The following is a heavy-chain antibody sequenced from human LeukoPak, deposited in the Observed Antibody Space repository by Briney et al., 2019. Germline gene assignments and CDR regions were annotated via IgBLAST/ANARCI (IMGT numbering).Heavy chain of an antibody. CDR1: GGSISSGGYY. V-gene: IGHV4-31*03. CDR3: ARGAMEGYCSSTSRSPDFDY. D-gene: IGHD2-2*01. CDR2: IYYSGST. Sequence: PSETLSLTCTVSGGSISSGGYYWSWIRQHPGKGLEWIGYIYYSGSTYYNPSLKSRVTISVDTSKNQFSLRLSSVTAADTAVYYCARGAMEGYCSSTSRSPDFDYWGQGTLVTVSS. J-gene: IGHJ4*02.